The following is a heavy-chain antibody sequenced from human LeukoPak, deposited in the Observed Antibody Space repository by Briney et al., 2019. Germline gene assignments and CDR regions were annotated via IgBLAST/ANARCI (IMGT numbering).Heavy chain of an antibody. CDR1: GFTFSSYS. Sequence: GGSLRLSCAASGFTFSSYSMNWVRQAPGKGLEWVSSISSSSSYIYYADSVKGRFTISRDNAKNSLYLQMNSLRAEDTAVYYCARDGSIAARQPDVWGQGTMVTVSS. CDR3: ARDGSIAARQPDV. D-gene: IGHD6-6*01. V-gene: IGHV3-21*01. J-gene: IGHJ6*02. CDR2: ISSSSSYI.